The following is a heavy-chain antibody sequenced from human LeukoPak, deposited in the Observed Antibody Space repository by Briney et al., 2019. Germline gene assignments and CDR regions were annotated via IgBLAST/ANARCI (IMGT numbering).Heavy chain of an antibody. V-gene: IGHV1-2*02. CDR2: INPDIGAT. CDR3: AVNQVDGTGIFDP. J-gene: IGHJ5*02. CDR1: GYTFTDYY. Sequence: ASVKVSCKASGYTFTDYYIHWVRQAPGQGLEWMGWINPDIGATNYAQKFQGRVTMTRDMSIVTAYMELGRLGSDDTAVYYCAVNQVDGTGIFDPWGQGTLVTVSS. D-gene: IGHD1-14*01.